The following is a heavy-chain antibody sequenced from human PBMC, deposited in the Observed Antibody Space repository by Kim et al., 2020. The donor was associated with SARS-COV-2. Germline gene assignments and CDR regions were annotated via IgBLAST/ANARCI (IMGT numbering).Heavy chain of an antibody. D-gene: IGHD3-22*01. CDR3: ARQIQLRLGYYDSSGEN. V-gene: IGHV5-10-1*01. CDR2: IDPSDSYT. CDR1: GYSFTSYW. Sequence: GESLKISCKGSGYSFTSYWISWVRQMPGKGLEWMGRIDPSDSYTNYSPSFQGHVTISADKSISTAYLQWSSLKASDTAMYYCARQIQLRLGYYDSSGENWGQGTLVTVSS. J-gene: IGHJ4*02.